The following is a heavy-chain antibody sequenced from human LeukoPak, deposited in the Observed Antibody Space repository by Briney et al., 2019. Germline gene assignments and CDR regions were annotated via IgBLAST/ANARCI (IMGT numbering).Heavy chain of an antibody. CDR3: TTPVVPAASDYYYGMDV. CDR2: IKSKTDGGTT. Sequence: PGGSLRLSCAASGFTFSSYWMNWARQAPGKGLEWVGRIKSKTDGGTTDYAAPVKGRFTISRDDSKNTLYLQMNSLKTEDTAVYYCTTPVVPAASDYYYGMDVWGQGTTVTVSS. V-gene: IGHV3-15*07. D-gene: IGHD2-2*01. CDR1: GFTFSSYW. J-gene: IGHJ6*02.